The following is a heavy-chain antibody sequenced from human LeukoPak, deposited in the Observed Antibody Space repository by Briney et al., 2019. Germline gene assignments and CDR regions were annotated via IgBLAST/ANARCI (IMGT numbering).Heavy chain of an antibody. CDR2: IWYDGSNK. D-gene: IGHD6-13*01. J-gene: IGHJ4*02. V-gene: IGHV3-33*08. Sequence: GGSLKLSCAASGFTFSSYGMHWVRQAPGKGLEWVAVIWYDGSNKYYADSVKGRFTISRDNSKNTLYLQMNSLRAEDTAVYYCAREPIAAAGHFDYWGQGTLVTVSS. CDR1: GFTFSSYG. CDR3: AREPIAAAGHFDY.